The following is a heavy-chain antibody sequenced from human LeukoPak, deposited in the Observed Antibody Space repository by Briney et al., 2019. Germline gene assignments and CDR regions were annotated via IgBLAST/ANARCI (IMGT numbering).Heavy chain of an antibody. Sequence: SETLSLTCAVYGGSFSGYYWSWIRQPPGKGLEWIGEINHSGSTNYNPSLKSRVTISVDTSKNQFSLKLSSVTAADTAVYYCARDSYYYDSSGYRYFDYWGQGTLVTVSS. V-gene: IGHV4-34*01. J-gene: IGHJ4*02. D-gene: IGHD3-22*01. CDR1: GGSFSGYY. CDR3: ARDSYYYDSSGYRYFDY. CDR2: INHSGST.